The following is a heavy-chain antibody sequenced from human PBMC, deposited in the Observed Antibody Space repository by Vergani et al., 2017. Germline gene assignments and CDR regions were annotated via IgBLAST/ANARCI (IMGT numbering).Heavy chain of an antibody. CDR2: ISSSSSYI. J-gene: IGHJ6*02. D-gene: IGHD4-17*01. CDR3: ARDRDGDYSSYGMDV. CDR1: GFTFSSYS. Sequence: EVQLLESGGGLVQPGGSLRLSCAVSGFTFSSYSMNWVRQAPGKGLEWVSSISSSSSYISYADSVKGRFTISRDNAKNSLYLQMNSLRAEDTAVYYCARDRDGDYSSYGMDVWGQGTTVTVSS. V-gene: IGHV3-21*01.